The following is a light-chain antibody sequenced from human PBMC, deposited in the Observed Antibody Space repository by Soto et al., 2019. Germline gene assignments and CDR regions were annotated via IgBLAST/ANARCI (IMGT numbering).Light chain of an antibody. V-gene: IGLV1-36*01. CDR3: ATCDDSLHGVI. CDR2: YDN. CDR1: VANIGNNA. Sequence: QSVLTQPPSVSGAPRQRFTISWSGTVANIGNNAVNWDQQLSGKTPKRLISYDNLVTSGAAYLFSGSKSGTSASLAISGLKSEDEADSYCATCDDSLHGVIFGGGTKLTVL. J-gene: IGLJ2*01.